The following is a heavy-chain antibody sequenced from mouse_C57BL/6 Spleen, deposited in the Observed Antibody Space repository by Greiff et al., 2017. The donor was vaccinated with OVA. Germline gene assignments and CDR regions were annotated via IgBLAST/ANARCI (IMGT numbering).Heavy chain of an antibody. CDR2: INPSTGGT. D-gene: IGHD2-3*01. Sequence: VQLKESGPELVKPGASVKISCKASGYSFTGYYMNWVKQSPEKSLEWIGEINPSTGGTTYNQKFKAKATLTVDKSSSTAYMQLKSLTSEDSAVYYCARMVTFDYWGQGTTLTVSS. J-gene: IGHJ2*01. CDR1: GYSFTGYY. V-gene: IGHV1-42*01. CDR3: ARMVTFDY.